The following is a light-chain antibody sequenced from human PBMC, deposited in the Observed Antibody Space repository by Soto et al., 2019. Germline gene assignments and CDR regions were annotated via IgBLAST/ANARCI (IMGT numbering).Light chain of an antibody. CDR3: QQRSMWLLT. CDR2: DAS. V-gene: IGKV3-11*01. J-gene: IGKJ4*01. CDR1: KSISIY. Sequence: DIVLTQSPATLSLSPGERATLSCRASKSISIYLAWYQQRPGQAPRLLIYDASNRATAIPARFSGSGSGTDFTLTISSLEPEDSAVYYCQQRSMWLLTFGGGTKVEIK.